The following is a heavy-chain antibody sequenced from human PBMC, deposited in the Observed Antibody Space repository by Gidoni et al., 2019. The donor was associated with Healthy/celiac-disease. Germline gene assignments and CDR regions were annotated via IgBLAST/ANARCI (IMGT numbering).Heavy chain of an antibody. J-gene: IGHJ6*02. CDR2: INHSGST. CDR3: ARGGRKSYCGGDCYYNHYGYYYGMDV. CDR1: GGSFSGYY. D-gene: IGHD2-21*02. Sequence: QVQLQQWGAGLLKPSETLSLTCAVYGGSFSGYYWSWIRQPPGKGLEWIGEINHSGSTNYNPSLKSRVTISVDTSKNQFSLKLSSVTAADTAVYYCARGGRKSYCGGDCYYNHYGYYYGMDVWGQGTTVTVSS. V-gene: IGHV4-34*01.